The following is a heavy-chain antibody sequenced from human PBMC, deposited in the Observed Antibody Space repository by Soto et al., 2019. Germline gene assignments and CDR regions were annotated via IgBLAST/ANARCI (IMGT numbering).Heavy chain of an antibody. V-gene: IGHV3-23*01. CDR1: GFTSSRNA. CDR3: AKEAVRGLYYFDH. Sequence: WGSLRLSCAASGFTSSRNAISFLRQTRFKGREWVSVISNSGGSRYYAAAAKGRFTISRDKSKNPLYLQMTSLRADDTAVYYWAKEAVRGLYYFDHWGHGTPVTVSS. CDR2: ISNSGGSR. D-gene: IGHD3-16*01. J-gene: IGHJ4*01.